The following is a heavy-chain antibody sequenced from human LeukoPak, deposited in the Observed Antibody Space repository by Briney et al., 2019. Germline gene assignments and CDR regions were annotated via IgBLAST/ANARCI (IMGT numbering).Heavy chain of an antibody. V-gene: IGHV3-23*01. D-gene: IGHD2-8*01. CDR2: ISGGGDNT. J-gene: IGHJ4*02. CDR3: AREGARYCTNGVCYLFDY. Sequence: GGSLRLSCAASGFTFSNYAMSWVRQAPGKGLEWVSAISGGGDNTYYADSVKGRFTISRDNSKNTLYLQMNSLRAEDTAVYYCAREGARYCTNGVCYLFDYWGQGTLVTVSS. CDR1: GFTFSNYA.